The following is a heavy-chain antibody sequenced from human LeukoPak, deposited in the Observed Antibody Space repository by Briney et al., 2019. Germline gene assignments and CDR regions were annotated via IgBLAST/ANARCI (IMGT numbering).Heavy chain of an antibody. CDR1: GFTFSNYA. V-gene: IGHV3-30*01. Sequence: GGSLRLSCAASGFTFSNYAMHWVRQTPGKGLEWVAFVSYDGSWDSHSDSVKGRFTISRDDSKYTLYLQMTRLRAEDTAVYYCTREERGYIPAFWGQGTLVTVSS. J-gene: IGHJ4*02. CDR3: TREERGYIPAF. D-gene: IGHD3-16*02. CDR2: VSYDGSWD.